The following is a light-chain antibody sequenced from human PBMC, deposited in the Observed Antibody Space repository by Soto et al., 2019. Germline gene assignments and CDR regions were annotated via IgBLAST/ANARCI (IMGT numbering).Light chain of an antibody. CDR2: GAS. J-gene: IGKJ3*01. CDR1: QSVSGSC. CDR3: QQYCSSPFT. V-gene: IGKV3-20*01. Sequence: EIVLTQSPGTLSLSPGERATLSCRASQSVSGSCLAWYQQKPGQAPRLLTYGASSRATGIPDRFSGSGSGTDFTLTISRLEPEDFAVYYCQQYCSSPFTFGPGTKVDI.